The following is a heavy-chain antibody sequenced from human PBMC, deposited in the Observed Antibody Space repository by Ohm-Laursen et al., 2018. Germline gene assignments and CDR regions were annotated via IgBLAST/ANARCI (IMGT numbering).Heavy chain of an antibody. CDR2: IYASGIT. V-gene: IGHV4-4*07. J-gene: IGHJ4*02. CDR1: GASISTHY. Sequence: TLSLTCTVSGASISTHYWSWIRQPAGKGLEWIGRIYASGITNYNPSLKSRLTMSVDTSKNSFSLKLDSLTAADTAVYYCTRGFSGWWGRIDYWGQGILVTVSS. D-gene: IGHD6-19*01. CDR3: TRGFSGWWGRIDY.